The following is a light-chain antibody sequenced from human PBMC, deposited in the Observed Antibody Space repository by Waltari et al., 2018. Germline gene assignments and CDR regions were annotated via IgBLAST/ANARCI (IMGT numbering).Light chain of an antibody. CDR3: VQSTHFPRT. V-gene: IGKV2-24*01. Sequence: DFVLTQTPLSSLVTLGQQASISCRSSQALVHSNGNTYLNWVQQRPGQPPRLLIYNISKRFSGVPDRFSGSGAGTDFTLRISRVEAEDVAVYYCVQSTHFPRTVGQGTKVEIK. CDR1: QALVHSNGNTY. CDR2: NIS. J-gene: IGKJ1*01.